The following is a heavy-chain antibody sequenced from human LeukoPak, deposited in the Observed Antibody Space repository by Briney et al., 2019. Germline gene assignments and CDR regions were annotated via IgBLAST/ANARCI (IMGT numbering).Heavy chain of an antibody. V-gene: IGHV4-38-2*02. CDR2: IYHSGST. CDR1: GYSISSGYY. Sequence: PSETLSLTCTVSGYSISSGYYWGWIRQPPGQGLEWIGSIYHSGSTYYNPSLKSRVTISLDTSKNQFSLKLSSVTAADTAVYYCARDKGYYDSTGYYPGGLDYWGQGTLVTVSS. CDR3: ARDKGYYDSTGYYPGGLDY. J-gene: IGHJ4*02. D-gene: IGHD3-22*01.